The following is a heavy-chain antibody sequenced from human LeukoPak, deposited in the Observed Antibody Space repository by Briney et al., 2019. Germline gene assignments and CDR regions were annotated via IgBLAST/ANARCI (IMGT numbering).Heavy chain of an antibody. CDR3: ARQMDTAMVTGHYYYYMDV. CDR1: GGFISSYY. J-gene: IGHJ6*03. D-gene: IGHD5-18*01. V-gene: IGHV4-59*08. CDR2: IYYSGST. Sequence: SETLSLTCTVSGGFISSYYWSWIRQPPGKGLEWIGYIYYSGSTNYNPSLKSRVTISVDTSKNQFSLKLSSVTAADTAVYYCARQMDTAMVTGHYYYYMDVWGKGTTVTVSS.